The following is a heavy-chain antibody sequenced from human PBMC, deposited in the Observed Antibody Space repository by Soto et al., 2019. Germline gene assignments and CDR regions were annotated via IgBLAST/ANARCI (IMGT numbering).Heavy chain of an antibody. V-gene: IGHV1-24*01. Sequence: ASVKVSCKVSGYTLTELSMHWVRQAPGKGLEWMGGFDPEDGETIYAQKFQGRVTMTEDTSTDTAYMELSSLRSEDTAVYYCATSPITMIVVVAPGAFDIWGQGTMVTV. CDR3: ATSPITMIVVVAPGAFDI. J-gene: IGHJ3*02. D-gene: IGHD3-22*01. CDR2: FDPEDGET. CDR1: GYTLTELS.